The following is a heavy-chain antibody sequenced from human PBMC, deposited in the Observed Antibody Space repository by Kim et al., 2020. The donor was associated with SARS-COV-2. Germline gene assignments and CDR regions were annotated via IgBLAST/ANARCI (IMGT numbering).Heavy chain of an antibody. CDR3: ARGGARIAAAARGGY. J-gene: IGHJ4*02. D-gene: IGHD6-13*01. CDR2: INPNSGGT. CDR1: GYTFTGYY. Sequence: ASVKVSCKASGYTFTGYYMHWVRQAPGQGLEWMGWINPNSGGTNYAQKFQGRVTMTRDTSISTAYMELSRLRSDDTAVYYCARGGARIAAAARGGYWGQGTLVTVSS. V-gene: IGHV1-2*02.